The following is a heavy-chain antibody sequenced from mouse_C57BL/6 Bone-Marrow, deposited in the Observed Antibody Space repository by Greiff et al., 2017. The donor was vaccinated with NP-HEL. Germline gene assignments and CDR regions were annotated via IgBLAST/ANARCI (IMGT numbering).Heavy chain of an antibody. CDR2: ISNGGGST. Sequence: EVKVVESGGGLVQPGGSLKLSCAASGFTFSDYYMYWVRQTPEKRLEWVAYISNGGGSTYYPDTVKGRFTISRDNAKNTLYLQMSRLKSEDTAMYYCARQMGIRGYFDVWGTGTTVTVSS. CDR1: GFTFSDYY. V-gene: IGHV5-12*01. J-gene: IGHJ1*03. CDR3: ARQMGIRGYFDV. D-gene: IGHD2-3*01.